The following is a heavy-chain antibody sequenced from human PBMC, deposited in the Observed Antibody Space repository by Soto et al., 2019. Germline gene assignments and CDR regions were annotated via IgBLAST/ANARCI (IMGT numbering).Heavy chain of an antibody. CDR2: ISNSGGNT. D-gene: IGHD6-6*01. CDR3: ATDLRSMAATFSFFS. Sequence: GGSLRLSCAASGFTFSSYAMSWVRQAPGKGLEWVSSISNSGGNTYYADSVKGRFTISRDNSKNTLWLQMNSLRGEDTAVYYCATDLRSMAATFSFFSWGQGSLVTVSS. V-gene: IGHV3-23*01. CDR1: GFTFSSYA. J-gene: IGHJ5*02.